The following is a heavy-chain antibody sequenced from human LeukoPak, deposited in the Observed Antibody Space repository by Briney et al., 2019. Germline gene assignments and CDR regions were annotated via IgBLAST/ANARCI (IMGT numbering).Heavy chain of an antibody. Sequence: GGSLRLSCAASGFTFSRNAMSWVRQAPGKGLEWVSTISGSDNDTYYADSVKGRFSISRDNSKNTLYLQMNSLRAEDTAVYYCAKDKNMITFGGVNYYFDYWGQGTLVTVSS. CDR3: AKDKNMITFGGVNYYFDY. J-gene: IGHJ4*02. CDR2: ISGSDNDT. V-gene: IGHV3-23*01. D-gene: IGHD3-16*01. CDR1: GFTFSRNA.